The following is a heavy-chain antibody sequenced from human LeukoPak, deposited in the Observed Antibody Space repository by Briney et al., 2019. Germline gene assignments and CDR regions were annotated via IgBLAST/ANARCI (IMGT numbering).Heavy chain of an antibody. Sequence: ASVKVSCKASGSTFSSYAISWVRQAPGQGLEWMGGIIPIFGTANYAQKFQGRVTITADKSTSTAYMELSSLRSEDTAVYYCARVKGVATKPLGWFDPWGQGTLVTVSS. J-gene: IGHJ5*02. CDR2: IIPIFGTA. V-gene: IGHV1-69*06. D-gene: IGHD5-12*01. CDR3: ARVKGVATKPLGWFDP. CDR1: GSTFSSYA.